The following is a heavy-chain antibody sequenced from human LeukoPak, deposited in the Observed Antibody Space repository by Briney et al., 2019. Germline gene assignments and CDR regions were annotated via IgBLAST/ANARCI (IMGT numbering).Heavy chain of an antibody. V-gene: IGHV3-48*01. Sequence: QPGGSLRLSCAASGFTFSSYSMNWVRQAPGKGLEWVSYISSSSSTIYYADSVKGRFTISRDNAKNSLYLQMNSLRAEDTAVYYCARDYHGSGSYSADPGLPHLDWFDPWGQGTLVTVSS. D-gene: IGHD3-10*01. J-gene: IGHJ5*02. CDR1: GFTFSSYS. CDR3: ARDYHGSGSYSADPGLPHLDWFDP. CDR2: ISSSSSTI.